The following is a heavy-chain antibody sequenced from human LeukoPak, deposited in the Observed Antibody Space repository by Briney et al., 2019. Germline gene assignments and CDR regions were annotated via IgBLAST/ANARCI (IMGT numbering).Heavy chain of an antibody. J-gene: IGHJ4*02. CDR2: ISSSSSTI. CDR3: ARLGEKADFDY. Sequence: GGSLRLSCAASGFTVGNNYMSWVRQAPGKGLEWVSYISSSSSTIYYADSVKGRFTISRDNAKNSLYLQMNSLRAEDTAVYYCARLGEKADFDYWGQGTLVTVSS. CDR1: GFTVGNNY. V-gene: IGHV3-11*04. D-gene: IGHD3-16*01.